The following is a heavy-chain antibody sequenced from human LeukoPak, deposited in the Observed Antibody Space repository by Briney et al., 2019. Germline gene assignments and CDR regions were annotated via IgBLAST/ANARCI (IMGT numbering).Heavy chain of an antibody. D-gene: IGHD6-6*01. J-gene: IGHJ4*02. CDR3: AAAARRGSDY. CDR2: ISFDGSDA. CDR1: GFTFSGFW. V-gene: IGHV3-74*01. Sequence: QPGGSLRLSCAASGFTFSGFWMHWVRQAPGKGLVWVSCISFDGSDATYADSVKGRFTISRDNAKNSLYLQMNSLRAEDTAVYYCAAAARRGSDYWGQGTLVTVSS.